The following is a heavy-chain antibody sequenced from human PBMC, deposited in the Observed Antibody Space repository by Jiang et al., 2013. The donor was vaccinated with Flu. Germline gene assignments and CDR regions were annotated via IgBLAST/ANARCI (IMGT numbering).Heavy chain of an antibody. D-gene: IGHD2-8*01. J-gene: IGHJ4*02. Sequence: LLKPSETLSLTCAVYGGSFSGYYWSWIRQPPGKGLEWIGEINHSGSTNYNPSLKSRVTISVDTSKNQFSLRVSSVTAADTAVYYCARDRARYCTNGVCVFDYWGQGTLVTVSS. CDR2: INHSGST. CDR3: ARDRARYCTNGVCVFDY. CDR1: GGSFSGYY. V-gene: IGHV4-34*01.